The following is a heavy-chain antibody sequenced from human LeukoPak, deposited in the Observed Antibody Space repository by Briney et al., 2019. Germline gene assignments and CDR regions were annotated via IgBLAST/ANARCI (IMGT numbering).Heavy chain of an antibody. CDR1: GGSISSGGYY. J-gene: IGHJ4*02. V-gene: IGHV4-31*03. CDR3: ARVNIAAAIDY. D-gene: IGHD6-13*01. CDR2: IYYSGST. Sequence: SETLSLTCTVSGGSISSGGYYWSWIRQHPGKGLEWIGYIYYSGSTYYNPSLKSRVTISVDTSKSQFFLKLSSVTAADTAVYYCARVNIAAAIDYWGQGTLVTVSS.